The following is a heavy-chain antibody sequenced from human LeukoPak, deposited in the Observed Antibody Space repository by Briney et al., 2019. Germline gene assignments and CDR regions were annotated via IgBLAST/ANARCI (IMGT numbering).Heavy chain of an antibody. D-gene: IGHD3-22*01. CDR2: MSPNSGDT. Sequence: ASVKVSCKASGYTFTSYDINWVRQATGQGLEWMGWMSPNSGDTGYAQKFQGRVTMTRNTSISTAYMELSSLRSEDTAVYYCARGDHYYDSSGYDYWGQGTLVTVSS. CDR1: GYTFTSYD. V-gene: IGHV1-8*01. CDR3: ARGDHYYDSSGYDY. J-gene: IGHJ4*02.